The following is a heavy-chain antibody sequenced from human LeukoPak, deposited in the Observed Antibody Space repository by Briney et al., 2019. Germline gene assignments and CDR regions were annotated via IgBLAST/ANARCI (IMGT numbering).Heavy chain of an antibody. V-gene: IGHV7-4-1*02. J-gene: IGHJ4*02. CDR3: TRATMIVVDPFNFDY. CDR2: INTNTGNP. Sequence: VASVKVSCKASGYTFTSYAMNWVRQAPGQGLEWMGWINTNTGNPTYAQGFTGRFVFSLDTSVSTAYLQISSLKAEDTAVYYCTRATMIVVDPFNFDYWGQGTLVTVSS. CDR1: GYTFTSYA. D-gene: IGHD3-22*01.